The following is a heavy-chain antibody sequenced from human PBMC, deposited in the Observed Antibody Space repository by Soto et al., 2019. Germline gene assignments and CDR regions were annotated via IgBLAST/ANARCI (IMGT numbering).Heavy chain of an antibody. J-gene: IGHJ4*02. CDR1: GFTFSSYS. CDR2: ISSSSSYI. V-gene: IGHV3-21*01. D-gene: IGHD3-10*01. CDR3: ASAYLYYYGSGSYDDY. Sequence: EVQLVESGGGLVKPGGSLRLSCAASGFTFSSYSMNWVRQAPGKGLEWVSSISSSSSYIYYADSVKGRFTISRDNAKNSLYLQMNSLRAEDTAVYYCASAYLYYYGSGSYDDYWGQGTLVTVSS.